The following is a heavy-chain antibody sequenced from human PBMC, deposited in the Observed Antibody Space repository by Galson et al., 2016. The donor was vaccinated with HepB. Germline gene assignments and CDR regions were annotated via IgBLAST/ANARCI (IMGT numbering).Heavy chain of an antibody. Sequence: QSGAEVKKPGESLKISCKGSGYSFSGCWIGWVRQMPGKGLEWTGIIYPDDSDTRYSPSFQGQVTISADKSISTAYLQWSSLKASDTAMYYFARLVTTLNPIAYWGQGTLVTVSS. J-gene: IGHJ4*02. V-gene: IGHV5-51*01. CDR2: IYPDDSDT. D-gene: IGHD4-17*01. CDR1: GYSFSGCW. CDR3: ARLVTTLNPIAY.